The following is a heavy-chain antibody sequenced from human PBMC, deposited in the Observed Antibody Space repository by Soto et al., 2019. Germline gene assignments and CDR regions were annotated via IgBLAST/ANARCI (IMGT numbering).Heavy chain of an antibody. CDR3: ARGTARLNS. CDR1: GFIFSNYG. D-gene: IGHD6-6*01. V-gene: IGHV3-23*01. J-gene: IGHJ4*02. Sequence: PGGSLRLSCEASGFIFSNYGMSWVRQAPGKGLEWVSCIGDSGVSTYYADSVKGRFTISRDNSKNTLYLQMNGLRAEDMAVYYCARGTARLNSWGQGTPVTVSS. CDR2: IGDSGVST.